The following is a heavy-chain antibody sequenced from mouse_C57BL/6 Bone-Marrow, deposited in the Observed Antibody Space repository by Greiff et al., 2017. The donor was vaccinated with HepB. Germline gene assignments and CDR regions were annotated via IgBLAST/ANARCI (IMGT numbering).Heavy chain of an antibody. CDR2: ISSGGSYT. D-gene: IGHD2-4*01. CDR1: GFTFSSYG. CDR3: ARRNDYDDGFAY. Sequence: EVKLVESGGDLVKPGGSLKLSCEASGFTFSSYGMSWVRQTPDKRLEWVATISSGGSYTYYPNSVKGRFTISKDNAKNTQYLQMSSLKSEDTAMYYCARRNDYDDGFAYWGQGTLVTVSA. V-gene: IGHV5-6*02. J-gene: IGHJ3*01.